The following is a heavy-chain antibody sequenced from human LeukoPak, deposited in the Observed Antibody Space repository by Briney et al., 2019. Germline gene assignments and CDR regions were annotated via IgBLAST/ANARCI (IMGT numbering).Heavy chain of an antibody. Sequence: GVSLRLSCAASGFTFDDYGMSWVRQAPGKGLEWVSGINWNGGSTGYADSVKGRFTISRDNAKNSLYLQMNSLRAEDTALYYCARDLGDGYNTEFDYWGQGTLVTVSS. V-gene: IGHV3-20*04. CDR1: GFTFDDYG. J-gene: IGHJ4*02. D-gene: IGHD5-24*01. CDR3: ARDLGDGYNTEFDY. CDR2: INWNGGST.